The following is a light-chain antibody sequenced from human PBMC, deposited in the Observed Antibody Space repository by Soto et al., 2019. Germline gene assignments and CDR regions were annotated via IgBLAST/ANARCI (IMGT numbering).Light chain of an antibody. CDR3: MQALQTPYT. J-gene: IGKJ2*01. Sequence: DIVVTQSPLSLPVTPGEPASISCRSSQSLLHSNGYNYLDWYLQKPGQSPQLLIYLGSNRASGVPDRVSGSEAGTDFTLKISRVEAEDVGVYYCMQALQTPYTFGQGTKVDIK. V-gene: IGKV2-28*01. CDR1: QSLLHSNGYNY. CDR2: LGS.